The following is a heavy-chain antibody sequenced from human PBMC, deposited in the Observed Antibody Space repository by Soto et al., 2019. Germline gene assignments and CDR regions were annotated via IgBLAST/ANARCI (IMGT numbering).Heavy chain of an antibody. J-gene: IGHJ6*03. Sequence: ASVKVSCKASGYTFTSYDINWVRQATGQGLEWMGWMNPNSGNTGYAQKFQGRVTMTRNTSISTAYMELSSLRSEDTAVYYFARGGRVFWSGYARGYYYYYYYMDVWGKGTTVTVSS. CDR2: MNPNSGNT. CDR3: ARGGRVFWSGYARGYYYYYYYMDV. D-gene: IGHD3-3*01. CDR1: GYTFTSYD. V-gene: IGHV1-8*01.